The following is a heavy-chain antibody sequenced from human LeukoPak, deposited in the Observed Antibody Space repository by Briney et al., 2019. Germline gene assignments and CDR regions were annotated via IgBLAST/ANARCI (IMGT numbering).Heavy chain of an antibody. CDR2: ISDSGIST. D-gene: IGHD3-22*01. Sequence: GGSLRLSCAASGFTLSTHAMSWVRQAPGKGLEWVSAISDSGISTYYADSVKGRFTISRDNSKNTLYLQMNSLRAEDTAVYYCAKDQTYYYDSSGYWWGQGTLVTVSS. CDR3: AKDQTYYYDSSGYW. CDR1: GFTLSTHA. J-gene: IGHJ4*02. V-gene: IGHV3-23*01.